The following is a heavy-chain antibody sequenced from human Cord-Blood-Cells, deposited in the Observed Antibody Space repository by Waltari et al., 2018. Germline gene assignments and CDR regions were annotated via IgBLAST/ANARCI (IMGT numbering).Heavy chain of an antibody. CDR2: IYYSGST. V-gene: IGHV4-39*01. Sequence: QLQLQESGPGLVKPSETLSLTCTVSGGSISSSSYYWGWIRQPPGKGLEWIGSIYYSGSTYYNPSLKSRVTISVDTSKNQFSLKLSSVTAADTAVYYCARPPYRGAFDIWGQGTMVTVSS. J-gene: IGHJ3*02. D-gene: IGHD3-10*01. CDR1: GGSISSSSYY. CDR3: ARPPYRGAFDI.